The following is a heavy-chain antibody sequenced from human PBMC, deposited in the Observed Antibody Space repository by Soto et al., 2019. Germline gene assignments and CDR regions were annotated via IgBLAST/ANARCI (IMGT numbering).Heavy chain of an antibody. D-gene: IGHD6-19*01. J-gene: IGHJ4*02. CDR1: GFTFSSYD. CDR2: IGTAGDT. Sequence: GGSLRLSCAASGFTFSSYDMHWVRQATGKGLEWVSAIGTAGDTYYPGSVKGRFTISRENAKNSLYLQMNSLRAGDTAVYYCARASPIWAVAGTAFDYWGQGTLVTVSS. CDR3: ARASPIWAVAGTAFDY. V-gene: IGHV3-13*01.